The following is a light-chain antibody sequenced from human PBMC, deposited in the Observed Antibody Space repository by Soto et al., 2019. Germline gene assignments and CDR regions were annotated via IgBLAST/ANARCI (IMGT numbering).Light chain of an antibody. CDR3: QLYGSYPPWYT. Sequence: EIVLTQSPGTLSLSPGERATLSCRASQSVYTNYLAWYQQKPGQAPRLLIYGASRRATGIPDRFSGSGSGTDFTLTISRLEPEDFAVYYCQLYGSYPPWYTFGQGTKLEIK. V-gene: IGKV3-20*01. CDR2: GAS. J-gene: IGKJ2*01. CDR1: QSVYTNY.